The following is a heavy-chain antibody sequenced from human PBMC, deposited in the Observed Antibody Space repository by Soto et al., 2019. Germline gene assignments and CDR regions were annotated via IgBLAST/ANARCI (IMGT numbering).Heavy chain of an antibody. CDR1: GYTLSTYA. CDR3: ARDRGLTVFGVVIIGYYYGMDV. Sequence: ASVKVSCKASGYTLSTYAVHWLRQAPGQRLEWMGRIDAGNDNTKYSQNFQGRVTMATDTSTSTAYMELRSLRSDDTAVYYCARDRGLTVFGVVIIGYYYGMDVWGQGTTVTVSS. J-gene: IGHJ6*02. D-gene: IGHD3-3*01. V-gene: IGHV1-3*01. CDR2: IDAGNDNT.